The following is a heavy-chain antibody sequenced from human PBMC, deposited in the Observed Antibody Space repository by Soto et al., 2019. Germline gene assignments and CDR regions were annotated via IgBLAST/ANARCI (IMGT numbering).Heavy chain of an antibody. CDR1: GFTFNSYS. V-gene: IGHV3-21*01. CDR3: VRVLKSIGWDNDVFDI. J-gene: IGHJ3*02. D-gene: IGHD6-19*01. Sequence: GGSLRLSCAVSGFTFNSYSMNWVRQAPGKGLEWVSSISSFSNYMYYTDSVKGRFTISRDNARNSLYLQMNSLRAEDTAVYYCVRVLKSIGWDNDVFDIWGQGTMVTVSS. CDR2: ISSFSNYM.